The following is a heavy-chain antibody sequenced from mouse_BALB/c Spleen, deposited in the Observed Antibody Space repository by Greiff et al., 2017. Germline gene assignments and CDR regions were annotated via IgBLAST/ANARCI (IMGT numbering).Heavy chain of an antibody. Sequence: QVQLKESGAELMKPGASVKISCKATGYTFSSYWIEWVKQRPGHGLEWIGEILPGSGSTNYNEKFKGKATFTADTSSNTAYMQLSSLTSEDSAVYYCAREGRLRPHFDYWGQGTTLTVSS. J-gene: IGHJ2*01. CDR1: GYTFSSYW. CDR2: ILPGSGST. CDR3: AREGRLRPHFDY. V-gene: IGHV1-9*01. D-gene: IGHD2-2*01.